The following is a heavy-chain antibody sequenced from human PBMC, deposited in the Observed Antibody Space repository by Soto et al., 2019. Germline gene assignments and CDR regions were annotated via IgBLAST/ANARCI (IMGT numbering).Heavy chain of an antibody. J-gene: IGHJ4*02. CDR2: IYYSGST. CDR1: GGSISSSSYY. CDR3: ARGLGLYYFDY. D-gene: IGHD3-16*01. V-gene: IGHV4-39*01. Sequence: SETLSLTCTVSGGSISSSSYYWGWIRQPPGKGLEWIGSIYYSGSTYYNPSLKSRVTISVDTSKNQFSLKLSSVTAADTAVYYCARGLGLYYFDYWGQGTLVT.